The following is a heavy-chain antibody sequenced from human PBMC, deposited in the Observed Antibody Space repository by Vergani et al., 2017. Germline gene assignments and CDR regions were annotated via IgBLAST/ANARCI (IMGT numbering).Heavy chain of an antibody. CDR1: GASIRSSNYY. J-gene: IGHJ5*02. CDR3: ARHSTVEWLVKLGWIDP. V-gene: IGHV4-39*01. CDR2: FYYSGST. Sequence: QLQLQESGPGLVKPSATLSLTCSVSGASIRSSNYYWGWIRQPPGKGLEWIASFYYSGSTYYNPSLKSRVTTALDTSKNQFSLKRSSVTAADTAVYFCARHSTVEWLVKLGWIDPWGQEIRVTVSS. D-gene: IGHD6-19*01.